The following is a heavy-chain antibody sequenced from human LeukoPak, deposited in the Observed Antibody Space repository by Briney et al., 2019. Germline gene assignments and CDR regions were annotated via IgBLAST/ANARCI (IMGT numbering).Heavy chain of an antibody. CDR2: INPNSGGR. D-gene: IGHD6-25*01. CDR3: ARDFLFRYSSGPLQNHMDV. J-gene: IGHJ6*02. V-gene: IGHV1-2*02. Sequence: ASVKVSCKASGYTFTASYMFWVRQAPGQGLEWMGWINPNSGGRNLAQKFQDRVTMTRDTSISTAYMEVNRLRSDDTAVYYCARDFLFRYSSGPLQNHMDVWGQGTTVIVSS. CDR1: GYTFTASY.